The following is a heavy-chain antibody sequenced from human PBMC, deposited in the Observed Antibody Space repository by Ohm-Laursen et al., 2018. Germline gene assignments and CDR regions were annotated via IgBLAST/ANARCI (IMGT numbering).Heavy chain of an antibody. Sequence: SLRLSCTASGFIFDDYAMHWVRQAPGKGLEWVSGISWNSGSIGYADSVKGRFTISRDNAKNSLYLQMNSLRAEDTALYYCAKDSSGGYYGMHVWGQGTTVTVSS. CDR3: AKDSSGGYYGMHV. CDR1: GFIFDDYA. D-gene: IGHD3-10*01. CDR2: ISWNSGSI. V-gene: IGHV3-9*01. J-gene: IGHJ6*02.